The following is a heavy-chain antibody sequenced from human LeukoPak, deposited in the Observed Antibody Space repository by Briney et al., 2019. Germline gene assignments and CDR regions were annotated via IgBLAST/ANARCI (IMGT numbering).Heavy chain of an antibody. CDR3: ARGPGGRTSLYYYGMDV. J-gene: IGHJ6*02. V-gene: IGHV3-33*01. Sequence: HPEGSLRLSCAASGFTFSSYGMHWVRQAPGKGLEWVALIWYDGSNEYYADSVKGRFTISRDNSENTLYLQMNSLRAEDTAVYYCARGPGGRTSLYYYGMDVWGQGTTVTVSS. CDR1: GFTFSSYG. CDR2: IWYDGSNE. D-gene: IGHD3-16*01.